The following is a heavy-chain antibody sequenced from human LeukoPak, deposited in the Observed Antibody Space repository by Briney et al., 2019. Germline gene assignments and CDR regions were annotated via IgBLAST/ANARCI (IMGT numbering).Heavy chain of an antibody. Sequence: GASVKVSCKASGYTFTGYYMHWVRQAPGQGLEWMGWINPNSGGTNYAQKFQGWVTMTRDTSISTAHMELSRLRSDDTAVYYCARDHSGSGYDYGYWGQGTLVTVSS. CDR3: ARDHSGSGYDYGY. CDR1: GYTFTGYY. J-gene: IGHJ4*02. V-gene: IGHV1-2*04. D-gene: IGHD5-12*01. CDR2: INPNSGGT.